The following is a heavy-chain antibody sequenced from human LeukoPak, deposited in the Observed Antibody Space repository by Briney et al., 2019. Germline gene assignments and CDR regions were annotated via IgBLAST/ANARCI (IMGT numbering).Heavy chain of an antibody. CDR2: INPNSGGT. Sequence: ASVKVSCKASGYTFTGYYMHWVRQAPGQGLEWMGWINPNSGGTNYAQKFQGRVTMTRDTSISTAYMELSRLRSDDTAVYYCARAPRLTYYDILTGYYKGGSAFDIWGQGTMVTVSS. J-gene: IGHJ3*02. CDR3: ARAPRLTYYDILTGYYKGGSAFDI. V-gene: IGHV1-2*02. D-gene: IGHD3-9*01. CDR1: GYTFTGYY.